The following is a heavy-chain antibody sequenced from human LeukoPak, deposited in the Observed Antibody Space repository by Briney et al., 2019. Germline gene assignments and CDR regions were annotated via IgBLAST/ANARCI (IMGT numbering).Heavy chain of an antibody. CDR2: INHSGST. Sequence: SETLSLTCTVSGGSISSYYWSWIRQPPGKGLEWIGEINHSGSTNYNPSLKSRVTISVDTSKNQFSLKLSSVTAADTAVYYCARESRMGAGYFDYWGQGTLVTVSS. D-gene: IGHD3-16*01. CDR1: GGSISSYY. J-gene: IGHJ4*02. V-gene: IGHV4-59*01. CDR3: ARESRMGAGYFDY.